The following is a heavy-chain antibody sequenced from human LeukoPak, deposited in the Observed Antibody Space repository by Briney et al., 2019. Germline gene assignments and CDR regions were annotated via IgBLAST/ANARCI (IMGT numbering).Heavy chain of an antibody. CDR1: GGSFSGYY. CDR2: INHSGST. CDR3: ARQYCSSTSCAFDY. J-gene: IGHJ4*02. V-gene: IGHV4-34*01. D-gene: IGHD2-2*01. Sequence: SETLSLTCAVCGGSFSGYYWSWIRQPPGKGLEWIGEINHSGSTNYKPSLKSRVTISVDTSKNQFSLKLSSVTAADTAVYYCARQYCSSTSCAFDYWGQGTLVTVSS.